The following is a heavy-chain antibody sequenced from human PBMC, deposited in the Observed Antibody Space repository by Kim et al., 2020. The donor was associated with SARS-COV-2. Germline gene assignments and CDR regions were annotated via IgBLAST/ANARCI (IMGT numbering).Heavy chain of an antibody. CDR3: AKGLEYGDYLDYFDY. V-gene: IGHV3-30*18. Sequence: GGSLRLSCAASGFTFSSYGMHWVRQAPGKGLEWVAVISYDGSNKYYADSVKGRFTISRDNSKNTLYLQMNSLRAEDTAVYYCAKGLEYGDYLDYFDYWGQGTLVTVSS. D-gene: IGHD4-17*01. CDR2: ISYDGSNK. J-gene: IGHJ4*02. CDR1: GFTFSSYG.